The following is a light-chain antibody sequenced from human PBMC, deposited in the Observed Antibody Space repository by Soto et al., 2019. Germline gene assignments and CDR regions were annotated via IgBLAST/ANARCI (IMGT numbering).Light chain of an antibody. V-gene: IGKV3-15*01. CDR1: QSVSSN. J-gene: IGKJ4*01. CDR3: QHYNNWPLT. Sequence: EIVMTQSPATLSVSLGERATLSCRASQSVSSNLAWYQQKPGQAPRLLIYGVSTRATGVPARFSGSGSGTEFTLSISSLQSEDFAVYYCQHYNNWPLTFGGGTKVEIK. CDR2: GVS.